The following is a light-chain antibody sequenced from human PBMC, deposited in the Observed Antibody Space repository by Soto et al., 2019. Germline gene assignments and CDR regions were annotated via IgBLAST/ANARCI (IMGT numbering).Light chain of an antibody. CDR2: DDF. CDR1: KIGSRS. V-gene: IGLV3-21*02. Sequence: SSVLTQTPSVSVAPGQTARISCGGNKIGSRSVHWYQQLPGQAPVLVVYDDFYRPSGIPERFSGSNSGNTATLTISGVEAGDDAVYCCQVYDGDRDHWVFGGGTKVTVL. CDR3: QVYDGDRDHWV. J-gene: IGLJ3*02.